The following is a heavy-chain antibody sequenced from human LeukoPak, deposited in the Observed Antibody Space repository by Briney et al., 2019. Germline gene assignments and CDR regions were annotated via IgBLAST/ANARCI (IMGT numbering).Heavy chain of an antibody. D-gene: IGHD3-10*01. J-gene: IGHJ5*02. Sequence: SETLSLTCAVYGGSLSGYYWSWIRQPPGKGLEWIGEINHSGSTNYNPSLKSRVTISVDTSKNQFSLKLSSVTAADTAVYYCVKSVGYYGSGSYYWFDPWGQGTLVTVSS. CDR1: GGSLSGYY. CDR2: INHSGST. CDR3: VKSVGYYGSGSYYWFDP. V-gene: IGHV4-34*01.